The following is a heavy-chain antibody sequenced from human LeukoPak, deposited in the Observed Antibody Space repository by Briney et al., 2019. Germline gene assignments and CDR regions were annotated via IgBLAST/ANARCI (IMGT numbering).Heavy chain of an antibody. CDR3: TTVTMVRDYDY. CDR1: GFPFSDDW. D-gene: IGHD3-10*01. CDR2: IKKKGDGGTT. V-gene: IGHV3-15*01. J-gene: IGHJ4*02. Sequence: GGSLRLSCAASGFPFSDDWMSWVRQAPGKGLEWVGRIKKKGDGGTTDYAAPVKGRFTISRDDSKNMLFLEINNLKIEDTAVYYCTTVTMVRDYDYWGQGTLVTVSS.